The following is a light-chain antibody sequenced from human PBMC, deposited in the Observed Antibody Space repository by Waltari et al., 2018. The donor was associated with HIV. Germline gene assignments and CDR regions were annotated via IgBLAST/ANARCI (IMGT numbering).Light chain of an antibody. CDR1: TRYMSRLNF. J-gene: IGLJ3*02. CDR2: DVS. Sequence: HSVLTQPASVSGSPGQSVTMAFSARTRYMSRLNFVSWYQPSPGRAPKLIICDVSSRPSGISDRFSGSTSGDTASLTISALRTEDEADYFCSSYSPRDSVLFGGATKVTVL. V-gene: IGLV2-14*03. CDR3: SSYSPRDSVL.